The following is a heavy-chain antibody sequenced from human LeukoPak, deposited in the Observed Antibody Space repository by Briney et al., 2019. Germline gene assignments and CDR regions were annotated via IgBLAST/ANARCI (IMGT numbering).Heavy chain of an antibody. D-gene: IGHD1-14*01. V-gene: IGHV3-30*18. Sequence: GGSLRLPCAASGFTFSSYGMHWVRQAPGKGLEWVAVISYDGSNKYYADSVKGRFTISRDNYKNTLYLQMNSLRAEDTAVYYCAKPGWGYWGQGTLVTVSS. J-gene: IGHJ4*02. CDR2: ISYDGSNK. CDR1: GFTFSSYG. CDR3: AKPGWGY.